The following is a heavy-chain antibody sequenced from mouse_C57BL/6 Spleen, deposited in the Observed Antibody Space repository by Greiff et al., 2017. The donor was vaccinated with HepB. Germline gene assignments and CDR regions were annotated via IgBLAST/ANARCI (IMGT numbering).Heavy chain of an antibody. CDR3: AMGYDYEREWFAY. Sequence: QVHVKQPGAELVKPGASVKVSCKASGYTFTSYWMHWVKQRPGQGLEWIGRIHPSDSDTNYNQKFKGKATLTVDKSSSTAYMQLSSLTSEDSAVYYCAMGYDYEREWFAYWGQGTLVTVSA. CDR2: IHPSDSDT. V-gene: IGHV1-74*01. CDR1: GYTFTSYW. D-gene: IGHD2-4*01. J-gene: IGHJ3*01.